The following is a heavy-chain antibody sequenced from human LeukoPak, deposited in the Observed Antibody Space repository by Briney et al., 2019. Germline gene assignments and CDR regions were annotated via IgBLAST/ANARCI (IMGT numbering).Heavy chain of an antibody. V-gene: IGHV3-21*01. D-gene: IGHD2-21*02. CDR3: ARERRDLAYCGGDCPKDAFDI. CDR1: GFTFSSYS. Sequence: GGSLRLSCAASGFTFSSYSMNRVRQAPGKGLEWVSSISSSSSYIYYADSVKGRFTIPRDNAKNSLYLQMNSLRAEDTAVYYCARERRDLAYCGGDCPKDAFDIWGQGTMVTVSS. CDR2: ISSSSSYI. J-gene: IGHJ3*02.